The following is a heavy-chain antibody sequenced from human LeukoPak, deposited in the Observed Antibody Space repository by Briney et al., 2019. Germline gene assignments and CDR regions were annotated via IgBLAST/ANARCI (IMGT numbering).Heavy chain of an antibody. CDR3: AKDGGFGTIFPRGTVD. CDR1: GFTFSSYA. V-gene: IGHV3-23*01. CDR2: ISGSGGST. J-gene: IGHJ4*02. D-gene: IGHD3-9*01. Sequence: GGSLRLSCAASGFTFSSYAMSWVRQAPGKGLEWVSAISGSGGSTYYADSVKGRFTTSRDNSKNTLYLQMNSLRAEDTAVYYCAKDGGFGTIFPRGTVDWGQGTLVTVSS.